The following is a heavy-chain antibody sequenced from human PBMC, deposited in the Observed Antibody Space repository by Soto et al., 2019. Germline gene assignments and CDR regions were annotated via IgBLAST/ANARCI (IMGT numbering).Heavy chain of an antibody. CDR2: ISYDGSNK. J-gene: IGHJ4*02. V-gene: IGHV3-30*03. D-gene: IGHD1-26*01. CDR1: GFTFSSYG. CDR3: APGGSYSQFDY. Sequence: QVQLVESGGGVVQPGRSLRLSCAASGFTFSSYGMHWVRQAPGKGLEWVAVISYDGSNKYYADSVKGRFTISRDNSKNTLYLQMNSLRAEDTAVYYCAPGGSYSQFDYWGQGTLVTVSS.